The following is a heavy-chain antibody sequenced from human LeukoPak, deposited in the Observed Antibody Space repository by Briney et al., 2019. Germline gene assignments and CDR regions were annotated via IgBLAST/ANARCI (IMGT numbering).Heavy chain of an antibody. CDR2: IRSSLNNI. CDR1: GFTFSSYS. Sequence: PGGSLRLSCAASGFTFSSYSVNWVRQAPGKGLEWVSSIRSSLNNIYYADSVKGRFTISRDNSKNTLYLQMNSLRGEDTAVYYCARERAEVGVPYFDYWGQGTLVTVSS. J-gene: IGHJ4*02. V-gene: IGHV3-21*04. CDR3: ARERAEVGVPYFDY. D-gene: IGHD2-8*01.